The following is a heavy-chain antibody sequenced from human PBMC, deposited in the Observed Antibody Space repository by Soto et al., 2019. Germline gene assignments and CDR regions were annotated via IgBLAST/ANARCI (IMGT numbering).Heavy chain of an antibody. CDR1: GFTFTNAW. CDR2: IKSKSDGETA. V-gene: IGHV3-15*01. J-gene: IGHJ4*02. D-gene: IGHD3-10*01. Sequence: GGSLRLSCRTSGFTFTNAWMNWVRLTAGNGLEWVGRIKSKSDGETAEYAAPVEGRFIISRDDSTDTLYLEMNNLTSEDSAVYYCTTMVLVPFDHWGQGVLVTVSS. CDR3: TTMVLVPFDH.